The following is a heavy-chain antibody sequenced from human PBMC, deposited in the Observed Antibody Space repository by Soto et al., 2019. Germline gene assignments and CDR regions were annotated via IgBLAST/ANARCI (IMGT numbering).Heavy chain of an antibody. CDR3: ARPDSSGYSYYYGMDV. Sequence: QVQLVQSGAEVKKPGSSVKVSCKASAGTFSSYAISWVRQAPGQGLEWMGGIIPIFGAANYAQKFQGRVTITADEATSTAYMELSSLSSEDTAVYYCARPDSSGYSYYYGMDVWGQGTTVTDSS. CDR1: AGTFSSYA. J-gene: IGHJ6*02. CDR2: IIPIFGAA. V-gene: IGHV1-69*01. D-gene: IGHD3-22*01.